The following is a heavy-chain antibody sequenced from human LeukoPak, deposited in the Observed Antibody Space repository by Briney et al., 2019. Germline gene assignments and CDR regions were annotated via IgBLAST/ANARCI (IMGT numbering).Heavy chain of an antibody. Sequence: GTSLRLSYVASGFTFGVYGTHWVRQAPGKGLEWVAVIGHDGNNADYGDSVRGRFTVSRDNSENTLYLQMHSLSAEDTAVYYCARDLGGGRYCDYWGQGTLVSVSS. V-gene: IGHV3-33*01. CDR2: IGHDGNNA. CDR1: GFTFGVYG. J-gene: IGHJ4*02. CDR3: ARDLGGGRYCDY.